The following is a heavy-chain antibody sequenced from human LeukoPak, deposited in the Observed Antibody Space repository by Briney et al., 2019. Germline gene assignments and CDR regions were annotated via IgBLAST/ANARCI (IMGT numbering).Heavy chain of an antibody. CDR3: AKGLGYCTSTSCSLNSGYGS. Sequence: GGPLRLSCAASGFTFDDYAIHWVRQAPGKGLEWVSGISWNSGSIGYADSVKGRFTISRDNAKNSLYLQMNSLRAEDTALYYCAKGLGYCTSTSCSLNSGYGSWGQGTLVTVSS. D-gene: IGHD2-2*01. V-gene: IGHV3-9*01. J-gene: IGHJ4*02. CDR2: ISWNSGSI. CDR1: GFTFDDYA.